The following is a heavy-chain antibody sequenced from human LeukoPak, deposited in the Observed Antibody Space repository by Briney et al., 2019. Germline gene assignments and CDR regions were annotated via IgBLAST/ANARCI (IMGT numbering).Heavy chain of an antibody. CDR2: TYYRSKWYN. D-gene: IGHD3-22*01. V-gene: IGHV6-1*01. CDR1: GDSVSSNSAV. CDR3: ARAQGDSSGFWDH. Sequence: SQTLSLTCAISGDSVSSNSAVWNWIRQSPLRGLEWLGRTYYRSKWYNDYAVSVKSRIILNPDTSNNQFSLQLNSVTPEDTAVYYCARAQGDSSGFWDHWGRGTLVTVSS. J-gene: IGHJ4*02.